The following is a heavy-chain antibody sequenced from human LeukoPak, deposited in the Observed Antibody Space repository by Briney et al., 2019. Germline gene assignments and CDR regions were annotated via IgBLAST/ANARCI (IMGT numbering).Heavy chain of an antibody. J-gene: IGHJ4*02. D-gene: IGHD1-26*01. Sequence: GGSLRLSCLGSGFNFRYFWMSWVRQAPGKGLEWVANINHDGRETYYADSVKGRFIISRDNAKDSLYLQMNSLRAEDTAVYYCARDSKPSGSYAFDYWGQGTLVAVSS. CDR3: ARDSKPSGSYAFDY. CDR1: GFNFRYFW. V-gene: IGHV3-7*01. CDR2: INHDGRET.